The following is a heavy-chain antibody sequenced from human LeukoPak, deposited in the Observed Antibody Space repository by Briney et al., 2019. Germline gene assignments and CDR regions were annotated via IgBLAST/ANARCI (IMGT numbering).Heavy chain of an antibody. CDR2: IYYSGST. Sequence: SETLSLTCTVSGGSLSSYYWSWIRQPPGKGLEWIGYIYYSGSTNYNPSLKSRVTISVDTSKNQYSLQLSSVTAADTAVYYCARISHDYGDYDYWGQGTLVTVSS. J-gene: IGHJ4*02. CDR3: ARISHDYGDYDY. V-gene: IGHV4-59*01. CDR1: GGSLSSYY. D-gene: IGHD4-17*01.